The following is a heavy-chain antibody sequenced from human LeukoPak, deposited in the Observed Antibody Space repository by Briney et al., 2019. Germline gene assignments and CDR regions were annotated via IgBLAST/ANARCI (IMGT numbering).Heavy chain of an antibody. D-gene: IGHD6-19*01. V-gene: IGHV3-23*01. Sequence: GGSLRLSCAASGFTFNSYAMSWVRQAPGKGLEWVSGISGGGVGTYYADAVKGRFSISRDNSKNTLFLQMNSLRAEDTAVYYCAARNSNGWYWDYWGQGTLVTVSS. CDR2: ISGGGVGT. CDR3: AARNSNGWYWDY. CDR1: GFTFNSYA. J-gene: IGHJ4*02.